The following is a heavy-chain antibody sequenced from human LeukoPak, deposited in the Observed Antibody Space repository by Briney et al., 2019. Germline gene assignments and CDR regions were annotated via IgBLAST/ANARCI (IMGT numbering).Heavy chain of an antibody. CDR3: ARYGDYAPVSPGAFDI. CDR1: GGSISSSSYY. Sequence: SETLSLTCTVSGGSISSSSYYWGWIRQPPGKGLEWIGSIYYSGSTYYNPSLKSRVTISVDTSKNQFSLKLSSVTAANTAVYYCARYGDYAPVSPGAFDIWGQGTMVTVSS. V-gene: IGHV4-39*01. J-gene: IGHJ3*02. D-gene: IGHD4-17*01. CDR2: IYYSGST.